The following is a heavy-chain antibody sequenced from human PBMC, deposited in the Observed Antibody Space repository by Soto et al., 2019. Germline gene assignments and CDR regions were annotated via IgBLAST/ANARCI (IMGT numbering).Heavy chain of an antibody. CDR1: GGSISSGGYY. CDR2: IYYSGST. D-gene: IGHD2-2*01. Sequence: PSETLSLTCTVSGGSISSGGYYWSWIRQHPGKGLEWIGYIYYSGSTYYNPSLKSRVTISVDTSKNQFSLKLSSVTAADTAVYYCARDRLVVVPAAKEGIYYYGMDVWGQGTTVTVSS. J-gene: IGHJ6*02. V-gene: IGHV4-31*03. CDR3: ARDRLVVVPAAKEGIYYYGMDV.